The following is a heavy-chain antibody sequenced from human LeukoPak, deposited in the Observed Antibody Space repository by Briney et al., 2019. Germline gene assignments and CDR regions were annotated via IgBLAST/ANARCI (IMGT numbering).Heavy chain of an antibody. V-gene: IGHV6-1*01. D-gene: IGHD1-26*01. CDR3: ARWEGGMDV. J-gene: IGHJ6*02. Sequence: HSQTLSLTCAISGDSVSSNITGWNWIRQSPSRGLEWLGRTYYRSKWYNDYAVSVKSRITINPDTSKNQFSLQLNSVTPEDTAVYYCARWEGGMDVWGQGTTVTVSS. CDR1: GDSVSSNITG. CDR2: TYYRSKWYN.